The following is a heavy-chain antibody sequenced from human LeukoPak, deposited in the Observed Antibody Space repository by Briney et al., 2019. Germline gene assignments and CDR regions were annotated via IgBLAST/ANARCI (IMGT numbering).Heavy chain of an antibody. CDR2: ISYDGSNK. D-gene: IGHD5-18*01. J-gene: IGHJ4*02. CDR3: ARDGYGLDTAMVSTNFDY. Sequence: GGSLRLSCAASGFTFRSYAMHWVRQAPGKGLEWVAVISYDGSNKYYADSAKGRFTISRDNSKNTLYLQMNSLRAEDTAVYYCARDGYGLDTAMVSTNFDYWGQGTLVTVSS. CDR1: GFTFRSYA. V-gene: IGHV3-30-3*01.